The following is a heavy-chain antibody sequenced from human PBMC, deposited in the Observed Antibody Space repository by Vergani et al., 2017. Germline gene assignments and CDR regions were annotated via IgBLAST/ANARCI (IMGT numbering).Heavy chain of an antibody. D-gene: IGHD5-12*01. Sequence: QVQLVQSGAEVKKPGSAVTVSCTAPAGTFRSDGLSWVRQAPGQGLEWVGDIIPVFGGANYAQKFRDRVTMTADESTNTAYMQLRSLTSEDTAVYYCARDETGYSGYDIVLDYWGQGTLVTVSS. CDR2: IIPVFGGA. V-gene: IGHV1-69*01. J-gene: IGHJ4*02. CDR1: AGTFRSDG. CDR3: ARDETGYSGYDIVLDY.